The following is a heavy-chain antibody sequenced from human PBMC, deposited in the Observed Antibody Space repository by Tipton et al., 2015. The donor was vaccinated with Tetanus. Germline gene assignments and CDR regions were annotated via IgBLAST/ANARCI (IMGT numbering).Heavy chain of an antibody. J-gene: IGHJ5*02. CDR1: GGSISSDAHY. V-gene: IGHV4-61*03. Sequence: TLSLTCTVSGGSISSDAHYWSWIRQAPGKGLEWLGYISHSGTTNYNPSLQSRATISLDTAKNHFSLRLNSVTAADTAVYYCARSHVFRLTLFGEEIPRSGRFDPWGQGTLVTVSS. D-gene: IGHD3-3*01. CDR2: ISHSGTT. CDR3: ARSHVFRLTLFGEEIPRSGRFDP.